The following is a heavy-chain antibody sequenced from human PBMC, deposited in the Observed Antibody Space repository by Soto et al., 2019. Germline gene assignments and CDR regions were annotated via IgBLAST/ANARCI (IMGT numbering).Heavy chain of an antibody. CDR1: GGTFSSYA. J-gene: IGHJ4*02. CDR3: ARNGSSLWRGYRGYDYGDY. D-gene: IGHD5-12*01. V-gene: IGHV1-69*06. CDR2: IIPIFGTA. Sequence: SVKVSCKASGGTFSSYAISWVRQAPGQGLEWMGGIIPIFGTANYAQKFQGRVTITADKSTSTAYMELSSLRSEDTDVYYCARNGSSLWRGYRGYDYGDYWGQGTLVTVSS.